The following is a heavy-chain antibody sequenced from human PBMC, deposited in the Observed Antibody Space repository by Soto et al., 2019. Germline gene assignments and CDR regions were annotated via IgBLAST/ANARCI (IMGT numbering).Heavy chain of an antibody. V-gene: IGHV1-69*13. CDR1: GGTFSSYA. Sequence: SVKVSCKASGGTFSSYAISWVRQAPGQGLEWMGGIIPIFGTANYAQKFQGRVTITADESTSTAYMELSSLRSEDTAVYYCARDNGSWSQAYYYYYGMDVWGQGTTVTVSS. D-gene: IGHD3-10*01. J-gene: IGHJ6*02. CDR2: IIPIFGTA. CDR3: ARDNGSWSQAYYYYYGMDV.